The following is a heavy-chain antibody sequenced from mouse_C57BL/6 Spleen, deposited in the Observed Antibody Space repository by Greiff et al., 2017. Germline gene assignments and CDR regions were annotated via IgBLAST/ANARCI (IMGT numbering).Heavy chain of an antibody. CDR2: INPNNGGT. CDR3: AREDDYDEGNYFDY. D-gene: IGHD2-4*01. V-gene: IGHV1-26*01. Sequence: EVQLQQSGPELVKPGASVKISCKASGYTFTDYYMNWVKQSHGKSLEWIGDINPNNGGTSYNQKFKGKATLTVDKSSSTAYMELRSLTSEDSAVYYCAREDDYDEGNYFDYWGQGTTLTVSS. J-gene: IGHJ2*01. CDR1: GYTFTDYY.